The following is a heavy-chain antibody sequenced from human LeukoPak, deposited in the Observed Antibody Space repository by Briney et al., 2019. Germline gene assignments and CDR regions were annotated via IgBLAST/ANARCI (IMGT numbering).Heavy chain of an antibody. V-gene: IGHV4-59*01. J-gene: IGHJ4*02. CDR2: IYYSGST. CDR3: ARGSLWFRELLPYHFDY. CDR1: GGSISSYY. Sequence: KPSETLSLTCTVSGGSISSYYWSWIRQPPGKGLEWIGFIYYSGSTNYNPSLKSRVTISVDTSKNQFSLKLSSVTAADTAVYYCARGSLWFRELLPYHFDYWGQGTPVTVSS. D-gene: IGHD3-10*01.